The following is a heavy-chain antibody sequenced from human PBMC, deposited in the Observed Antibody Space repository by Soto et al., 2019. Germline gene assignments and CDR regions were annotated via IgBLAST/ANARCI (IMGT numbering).Heavy chain of an antibody. CDR2: IYYSGST. J-gene: IGHJ4*02. V-gene: IGHV4-30-4*01. CDR1: GGSISSDY. D-gene: IGHD3-10*01. CDR3: ARVGGFGATTIDY. Sequence: SETLSLTCTVSGGSISSDYWSWIRQPPGKGLEWIGYIYYSGSTYYNPSLKSRVTISVDTSENQFSLKLSSVTAADTAVYYCARVGGFGATTIDYWGQGTLVTVSS.